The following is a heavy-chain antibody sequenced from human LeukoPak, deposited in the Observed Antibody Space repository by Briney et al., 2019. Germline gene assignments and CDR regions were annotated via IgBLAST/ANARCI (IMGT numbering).Heavy chain of an antibody. CDR2: ISYDGSNK. V-gene: IGHV3-30-3*01. D-gene: IGHD3-22*01. CDR1: GFTFSSYA. J-gene: IGHJ4*02. CDR3: VTDGGPNYYDTFDY. Sequence: GGSLRLSCAASGFTFSSYAMHWVRQVPGKGLEWVAVISYDGSNKYYADSVKGRFTISRDNSKNTLYLQMNSLRAEDTAVYYCVTDGGPNYYDTFDYWGQGTLVTVSS.